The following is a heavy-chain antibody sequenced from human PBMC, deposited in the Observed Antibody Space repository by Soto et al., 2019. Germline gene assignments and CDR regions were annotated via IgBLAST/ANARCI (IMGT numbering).Heavy chain of an antibody. D-gene: IGHD3-10*01. J-gene: IGHJ6*02. CDR2: IRSKANSYAT. Sequence: EVQLVESGGGLVQPGGSLKLSCAASGFTFSGSAMHWVRQASGKGLEWVGRIRSKANSYATAYAASVKGRFTISRDDSKNTAYLQMNSLKTEDTVVYYCTILGRDVYYGMDVWGQGTTVTVSS. CDR3: TILGRDVYYGMDV. CDR1: GFTFSGSA. V-gene: IGHV3-73*02.